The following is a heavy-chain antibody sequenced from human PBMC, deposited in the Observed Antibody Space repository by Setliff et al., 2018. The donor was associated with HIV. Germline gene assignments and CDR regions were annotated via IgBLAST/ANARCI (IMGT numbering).Heavy chain of an antibody. CDR1: GFTFSSYS. D-gene: IGHD3-16*02. CDR2: ISATGTI. J-gene: IGHJ4*02. Sequence: PGESLTISCAASGFTFSSYSMNWVRQTPGKGLEWISYISATGTIKYADSVKGRFTISRDNAKNTLYLQMNSLRAEDTGVYYCARLWSYDYVWGSYRPVEYWGRGTLVTVSS. V-gene: IGHV3-48*01. CDR3: ARLWSYDYVWGSYRPVEY.